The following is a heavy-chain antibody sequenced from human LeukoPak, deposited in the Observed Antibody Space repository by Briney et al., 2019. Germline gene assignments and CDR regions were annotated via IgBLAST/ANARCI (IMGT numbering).Heavy chain of an antibody. Sequence: GGSLRLSCTASGFTFGDYAMSWVRQAAGKGLEWVCFSGSKAYGGTTEYAASVKGRFTISRDDSKSIAYLQMNSLKTEDTAVYYCTREGDFGDYDILTGYYPPLGYWGQGTLVTVSS. CDR1: GFTFGDYA. V-gene: IGHV3-49*04. J-gene: IGHJ4*02. D-gene: IGHD3-9*01. CDR2: SGSKAYGGTT. CDR3: TREGDFGDYDILTGYYPPLGY.